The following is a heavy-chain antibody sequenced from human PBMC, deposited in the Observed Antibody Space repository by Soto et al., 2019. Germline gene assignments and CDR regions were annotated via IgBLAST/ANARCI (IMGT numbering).Heavy chain of an antibody. CDR3: ARTKWGSRYYYYYGMGV. D-gene: IGHD7-27*01. Sequence: QVQLVQSGAEVKKPGSSVKVSCKASGGTFSSYAISWVRQAPGQRLEWMGGIIPIFGTANYAQKFQGRVTITADEPASTAYMELGRLRSEATAVFYCARTKWGSRYYYYYGMGVWGRGCTVTASS. V-gene: IGHV1-69*12. CDR1: GGTFSSYA. CDR2: IIPIFGTA. J-gene: IGHJ6*02.